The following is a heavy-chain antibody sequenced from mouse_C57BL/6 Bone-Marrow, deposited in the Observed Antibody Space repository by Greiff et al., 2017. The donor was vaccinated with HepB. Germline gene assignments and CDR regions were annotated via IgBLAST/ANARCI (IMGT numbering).Heavy chain of an antibody. CDR3: ARVLRYAAMDY. CDR1: GFTFSDFY. J-gene: IGHJ4*01. D-gene: IGHD6-5*01. Sequence: EVQLMESGGGLVQSGRSLRLSCATSGFTFSDFYMEWVRQAPGKGLEWIAASRNKANDYTTEYSASVKGRFIVSRDTSQSILYLQMNALRAEDTAIYYCARVLRYAAMDYWGQGTSVTVSS. CDR2: SRNKANDYTT. V-gene: IGHV7-1*01.